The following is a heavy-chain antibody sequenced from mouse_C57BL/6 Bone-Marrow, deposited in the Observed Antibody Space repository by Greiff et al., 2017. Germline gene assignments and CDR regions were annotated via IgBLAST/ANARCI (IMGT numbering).Heavy chain of an antibody. CDR1: GFNIKDDY. CDR2: IDPENGDT. D-gene: IGHD1-1*01. V-gene: IGHV14-4*01. J-gene: IGHJ4*01. Sequence: EVQLQQSGAELVRPGASVKLSCTASGFNIKDDYMHWVKQRPEQGLEWIGWIDPENGDTEYASKFQGKATITADTSSNTAYLHLRSLTSEDTAVYYCTTWGGSSLGYAMDYWGQGTSVTVSS. CDR3: TTWGGSSLGYAMDY.